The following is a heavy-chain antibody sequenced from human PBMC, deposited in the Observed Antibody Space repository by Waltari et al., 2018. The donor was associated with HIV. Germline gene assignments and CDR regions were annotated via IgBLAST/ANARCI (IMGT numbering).Heavy chain of an antibody. CDR3: ASLAAAGYFDA. D-gene: IGHD6-13*01. Sequence: EVHLVQSGPEVMKPAATLKISCRVSGYPLTDHYIPWVQEAPGKGLEWMGLIDPEDGETEYAEKLQGRLTITADTSLDTVYMELTSLRSDDAAVYYCASLAAAGYFDAWGQGTLLTVSS. J-gene: IGHJ4*02. CDR2: IDPEDGET. CDR1: GYPLTDHY. V-gene: IGHV1-69-2*01.